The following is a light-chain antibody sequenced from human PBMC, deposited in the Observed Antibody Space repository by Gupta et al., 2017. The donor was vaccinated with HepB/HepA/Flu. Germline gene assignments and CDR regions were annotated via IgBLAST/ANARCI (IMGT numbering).Light chain of an antibody. CDR1: QSVSSSY. CDR3: PQYGSSPRT. Sequence: EVVLTQSPGTLSLSPGERATLSCRASQSVSSSYLAWYQQKPGQAPRLLIYGASSRATGIPDRGSGSGSGTDFTLTISRLEPEDFAVYYCPQYGSSPRTFGKGTKVEIK. V-gene: IGKV3-20*01. CDR2: GAS. J-gene: IGKJ1*01.